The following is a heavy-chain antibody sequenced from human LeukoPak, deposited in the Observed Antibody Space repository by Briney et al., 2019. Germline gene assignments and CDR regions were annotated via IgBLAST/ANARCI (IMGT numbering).Heavy chain of an antibody. CDR2: INPNSGGT. CDR1: GYTFTGYY. V-gene: IGHV1-2*02. CDR3: ARGWLTGYYRAIATRDPNNEYFQH. D-gene: IGHD3-9*01. J-gene: IGHJ1*01. Sequence: WASVKVSCKASGYTFTGYYMHWVRQAPGQGLEWMGWINPNSGGTNYAQKFQGRVTMTRDTSISTAYMELSRLRSDDTAVYYCARGWLTGYYRAIATRDPNNEYFQHWGQGTLVTVSS.